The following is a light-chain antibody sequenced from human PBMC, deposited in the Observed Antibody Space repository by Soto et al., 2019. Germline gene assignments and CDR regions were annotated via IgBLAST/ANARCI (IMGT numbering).Light chain of an antibody. Sequence: EIVMTQSPATLSVSPGERATLSCRASQSVSINLAWYQQKPGQAPRLLIYGASTRATGIPARFSGSGSGTEFTLTISGLQSQDFAVYYCQQYNYWPPITFGQGTRLEIK. CDR1: QSVSIN. CDR2: GAS. V-gene: IGKV3-15*01. CDR3: QQYNYWPPIT. J-gene: IGKJ5*01.